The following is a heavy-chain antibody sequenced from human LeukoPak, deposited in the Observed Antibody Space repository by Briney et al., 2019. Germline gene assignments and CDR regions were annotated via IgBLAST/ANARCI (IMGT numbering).Heavy chain of an antibody. D-gene: IGHD5-18*01. Sequence: ASVKVSCKASGYTFTGYYMHWVRQAPGQGREWMGWINPNSGGTNYAQKFQGRVTMTRDTSISTAYMELRRLRSDDTAVYYCARDIVMVTYWFDPWGQGTLVTVSS. CDR2: INPNSGGT. CDR3: ARDIVMVTYWFDP. V-gene: IGHV1-2*02. CDR1: GYTFTGYY. J-gene: IGHJ5*02.